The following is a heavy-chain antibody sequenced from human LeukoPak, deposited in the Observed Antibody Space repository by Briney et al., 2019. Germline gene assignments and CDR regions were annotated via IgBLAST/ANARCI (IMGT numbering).Heavy chain of an antibody. Sequence: GGSLRLSCAASGFTFSSYWMSWVRQAPGKRLEWVANIRQDGTEKYFVDSVEGRFIISRDNAKNSLYLQMNSLRAEDTAVYYCARTHTTFFDYWGQGTLVTVSS. J-gene: IGHJ4*02. CDR3: ARTHTTFFDY. V-gene: IGHV3-7*03. CDR1: GFTFSSYW. D-gene: IGHD1-1*01. CDR2: IRQDGTEK.